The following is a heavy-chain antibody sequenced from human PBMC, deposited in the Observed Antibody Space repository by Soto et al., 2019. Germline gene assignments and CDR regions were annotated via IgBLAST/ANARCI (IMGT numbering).Heavy chain of an antibody. V-gene: IGHV1-69*09. CDR3: ATPACAATWCSPSHNLDH. J-gene: IGHJ4*02. CDR1: GGTLVRHV. D-gene: IGHD2-8*02. CDR2: INPLSGIP. Sequence: QVQLVQSGAEVKKPESSVKVSCKTSGGTLVRHVISWVRQAPGQGPEWMGKINPLSGIPNYAQKFHDRVSFTSDTDSSTAYMELSSLRSDDTAVYYCATPACAATWCSPSHNLDHWGQGTRVTVSS.